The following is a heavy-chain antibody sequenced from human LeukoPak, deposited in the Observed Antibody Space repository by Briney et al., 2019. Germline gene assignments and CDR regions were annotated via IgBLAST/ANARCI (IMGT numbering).Heavy chain of an antibody. CDR3: AKAPFSRGYSYGFNAFDM. V-gene: IGHV4-34*01. D-gene: IGHD5-18*01. CDR2: INHSGST. CDR1: GGSFSGYY. J-gene: IGHJ3*02. Sequence: SETLSLTCAVYGGSFSGYYWSWIRQPPGKGLEWIGEINHSGSTNYNPSLKSRVTISVDTSKNQFSLKLSSVTAADTAVYYCAKAPFSRGYSYGFNAFDMWAQGTLVTVSS.